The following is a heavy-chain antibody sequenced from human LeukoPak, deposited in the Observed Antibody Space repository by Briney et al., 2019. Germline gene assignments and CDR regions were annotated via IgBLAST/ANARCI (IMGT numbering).Heavy chain of an antibody. D-gene: IGHD3-3*01. CDR2: ISAYNGNT. CDR3: ARDLYYDFWSGYYWYYYYYMDV. V-gene: IGHV1-18*01. Sequence: ASVKVSCKASGYTFTSYGISWARQAPGQGLEWMGWISAYNGNTNYAQKLQGRVTMTTDTSTSTAYMELRSLRSDDTAVYYCARDLYYDFWSGYYWYYYYYMDVWGKGTTVTVSS. CDR1: GYTFTSYG. J-gene: IGHJ6*03.